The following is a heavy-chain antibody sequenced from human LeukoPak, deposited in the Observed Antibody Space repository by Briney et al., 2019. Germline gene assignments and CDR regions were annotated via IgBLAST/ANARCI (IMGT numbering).Heavy chain of an antibody. Sequence: ASVKVSCKASGYTFTSYYMHWVRQAPGQGLEWMGIINPSGGSTSYAQKFQGRVTMTRDTSTSTVYMELSSLRSEDTAVYYCARDGITMVRGVIRDIHYYYYYYMDVWGKGTTVTVSS. V-gene: IGHV1-46*01. J-gene: IGHJ6*03. CDR2: INPSGGST. D-gene: IGHD3-10*01. CDR3: ARDGITMVRGVIRDIHYYYYYYMDV. CDR1: GYTFTSYY.